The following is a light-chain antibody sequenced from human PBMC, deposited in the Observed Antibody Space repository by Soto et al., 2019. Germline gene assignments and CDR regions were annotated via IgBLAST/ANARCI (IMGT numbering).Light chain of an antibody. V-gene: IGKV3-20*01. CDR3: QQYGSSPRT. J-gene: IGKJ1*01. Sequence: EIVLTQSPGTLSLSPGERATLSCRASQSVSSSYLAWYQQKPGQAPRLLIYGASSRATGIPDRFRGSGSGTGFTLTISRLEPEDLAVYYCQQYGSSPRTFGQGTKVEIK. CDR1: QSVSSSY. CDR2: GAS.